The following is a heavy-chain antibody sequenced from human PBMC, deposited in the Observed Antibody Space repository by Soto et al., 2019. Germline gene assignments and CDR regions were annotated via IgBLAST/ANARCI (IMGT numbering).Heavy chain of an antibody. Sequence: GGSLRLSCAASGFTFSSYGMHWVRQAPGKGLEWVAVISYDGSNKYYADSVKGRFTISRDNSKNTLYLQMNSLRAEDTAVYYCAKDHHCSSTSCYLYYYYYGMDVWGQGTTVTVSS. D-gene: IGHD2-2*01. V-gene: IGHV3-30*18. CDR1: GFTFSSYG. CDR2: ISYDGSNK. J-gene: IGHJ6*02. CDR3: AKDHHCSSTSCYLYYYYYGMDV.